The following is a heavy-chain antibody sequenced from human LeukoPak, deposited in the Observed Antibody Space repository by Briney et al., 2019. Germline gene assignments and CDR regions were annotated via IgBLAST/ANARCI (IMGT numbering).Heavy chain of an antibody. CDR3: ARDSFQLRYSGYDFVDY. CDR1: GYTFTGYY. CDR2: INPNSGGT. J-gene: IGHJ4*02. Sequence: SVKVSCKASGYTFTGYYMHGVRQAPGQGLEWMGWINPNSGGTNYEQKFQGRITMTRDTSISTAYMELSRLRSDDTAVYYCARDSFQLRYSGYDFVDYWGQGTLVTVSS. D-gene: IGHD5-12*01. V-gene: IGHV1-2*02.